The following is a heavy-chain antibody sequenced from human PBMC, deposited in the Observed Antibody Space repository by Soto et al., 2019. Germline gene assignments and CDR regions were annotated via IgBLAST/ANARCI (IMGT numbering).Heavy chain of an antibody. CDR3: EDVDTAMGWDFVY. CDR1: GFTFTSSA. CDR2: IVVCSGNT. D-gene: IGHD5-18*01. V-gene: IGHV1-58*01. Sequence: QMQLVQSGPEVKKPGTSVKVSCKSSGFTFTSSAVQWVRQARGQRLAWIGWIVVCSGNTNYEQKFQERVTITGDMSTSTAYMELSSLRCEDTAVYYGEDVDTAMGWDFVYWVEGTMVIVSS. J-gene: IGHJ4*02.